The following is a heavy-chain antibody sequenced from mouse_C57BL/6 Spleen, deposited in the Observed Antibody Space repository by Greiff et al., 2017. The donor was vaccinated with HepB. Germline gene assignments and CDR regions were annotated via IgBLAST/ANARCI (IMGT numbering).Heavy chain of an antibody. D-gene: IGHD2-2*01. J-gene: IGHJ3*01. CDR2: ISSGSSTI. CDR3: VRPASTMVTAWFAY. V-gene: IGHV5-17*01. Sequence: EVKLMESGGGLVKPGGSLKLSCAASGFTFSDYGMHWVRQAPEKGLEWVAYISSGSSTIYYADTVKGRFTISRDNAKNTLFLQMTSLRSEDTAMYYCVRPASTMVTAWFAYWGQGTLVTVSA. CDR1: GFTFSDYG.